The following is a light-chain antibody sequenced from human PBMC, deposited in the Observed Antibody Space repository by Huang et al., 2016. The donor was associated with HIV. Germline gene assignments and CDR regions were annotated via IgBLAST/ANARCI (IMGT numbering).Light chain of an antibody. J-gene: IGKJ3*01. CDR1: QTVDSD. CDR2: GAS. Sequence: EVVMTPSPATLSASPGDSAALYCRASQTVDSDLAWYQQKPGQAPRLLIYGASNRAPGVPARFSGSGSGTEFTLTISGLQSEDFAVYYCQQYKNWPRTFGHGTTVDIK. V-gene: IGKV3-15*01. CDR3: QQYKNWPRT.